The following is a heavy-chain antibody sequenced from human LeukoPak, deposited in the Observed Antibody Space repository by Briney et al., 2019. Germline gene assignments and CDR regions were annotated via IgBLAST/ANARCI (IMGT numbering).Heavy chain of an antibody. CDR3: ARENGDSSGWYPDDENWFDP. CDR1: GGSISSYY. D-gene: IGHD6-19*01. Sequence: PSETLSLTCTVSGGSISSYYWSWIRQPAGKGLEWIGRIYTSGSTNYNPSLKSRVTMSVDTSKSQFSLKLSSVTATDTAVYYCARENGDSSGWYPDDENWFDPWGQGTLVTVSS. CDR2: IYTSGST. J-gene: IGHJ5*02. V-gene: IGHV4-4*07.